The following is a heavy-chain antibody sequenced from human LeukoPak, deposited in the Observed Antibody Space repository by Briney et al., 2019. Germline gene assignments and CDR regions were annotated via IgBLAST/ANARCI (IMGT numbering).Heavy chain of an antibody. Sequence: GGSLRLSCAASGFTYSGSAMHWVRQASGKGLEWVGRIRSKANSYATAYAASVKGRFTISRDDSKNTAYLQMNSLKTEDTAVYYCTRGYYGSGSYYWFDPWGQGTLVTVSS. J-gene: IGHJ5*02. CDR1: GFTYSGSA. V-gene: IGHV3-73*01. CDR2: IRSKANSYAT. CDR3: TRGYYGSGSYYWFDP. D-gene: IGHD3-10*01.